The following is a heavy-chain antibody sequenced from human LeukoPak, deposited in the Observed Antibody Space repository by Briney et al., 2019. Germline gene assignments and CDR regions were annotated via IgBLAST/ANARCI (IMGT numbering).Heavy chain of an antibody. CDR1: GGSISSAGYS. J-gene: IGHJ5*02. CDR3: ARHGRGEAAVSGLDP. V-gene: IGHV4-39*01. CDR2: ISYSGSP. Sequence: SETLSLTCTVSGGSISSAGYSWDWIRQPPGKGLEWIGDISYSGSPNYNPSLRSRATISLDTSKNQVSLKLSSISAADTAVYYCARHGRGEAAVSGLDPWGQGILVTVSS. D-gene: IGHD3-10*01.